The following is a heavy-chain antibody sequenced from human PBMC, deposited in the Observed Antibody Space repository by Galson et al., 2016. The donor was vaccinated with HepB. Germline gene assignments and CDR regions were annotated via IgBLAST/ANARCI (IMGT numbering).Heavy chain of an antibody. V-gene: IGHV3-13*01. J-gene: IGHJ4*02. D-gene: IGHD6-19*01. CDR1: GFIFSNYD. Sequence: SLRLSCAASGFIFSNYDMHWVRQVAGKGLEWVSCIDIAGDTYYPDSVKGRFTISRENAKSTVYLQTNSLRAEDTAVYYCIRGVAGCDYWGQGTLVTVSS. CDR3: IRGVAGCDY. CDR2: IDIAGDT.